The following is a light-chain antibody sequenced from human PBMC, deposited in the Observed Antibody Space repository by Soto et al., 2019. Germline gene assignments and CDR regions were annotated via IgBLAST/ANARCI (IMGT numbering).Light chain of an antibody. CDR3: LQYNNWPPIT. V-gene: IGKV3-15*01. J-gene: IGKJ5*01. Sequence: EVVMTQSPATLSVSPGERATLSCRASQSVSNTLAWYQQKPGQAPRLLVYGSSSRATDIPARFSGSGSGTDFTLTISSLQSEDFAVYYCLQYNNWPPITFGQGTRLAIK. CDR2: GSS. CDR1: QSVSNT.